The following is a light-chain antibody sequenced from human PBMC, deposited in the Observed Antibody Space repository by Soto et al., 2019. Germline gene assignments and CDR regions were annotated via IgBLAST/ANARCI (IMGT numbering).Light chain of an antibody. CDR3: QQYYNWPAYT. CDR1: ETVRTN. V-gene: IGKV3-15*01. CDR2: GAS. J-gene: IGKJ2*01. Sequence: IVMTQSPVTLSVSPGERVTLSCRASETVRTNLAWFQQKPGQTPRLLIFGASTRATGIPTRFTGSGSETEVTLTIDSLQSEDLAVDYCQQYYNWPAYTFGQGTKLEI.